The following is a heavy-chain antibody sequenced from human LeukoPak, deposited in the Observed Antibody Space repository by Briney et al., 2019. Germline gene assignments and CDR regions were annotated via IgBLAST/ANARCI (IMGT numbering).Heavy chain of an antibody. D-gene: IGHD2-8*01. CDR2: ISRNSGST. V-gene: IGHV3-9*01. CDR3: AKDGVLNYVPTLYFFDY. J-gene: IGHJ4*02. Sequence: GRSLRLSCAASGFTFDNYAMHWVRQAPGKGLEWVSGISRNSGSTCYADSVKGRFTISRDNSKNSLYLQMNSQRAEDTALYYCAKDGVLNYVPTLYFFDYWGQGTLVTVSS. CDR1: GFTFDNYA.